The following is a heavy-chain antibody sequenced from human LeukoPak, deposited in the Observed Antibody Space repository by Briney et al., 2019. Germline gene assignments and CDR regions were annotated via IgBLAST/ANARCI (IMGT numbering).Heavy chain of an antibody. D-gene: IGHD4-23*01. CDR3: ARRPGGTSSPAERFDY. Sequence: PGGSLRLSCAASGFTFSSYGMHWVRQAPGKGLEWVAVIWYDGSNKYYADSVKGRFTISRDNSKNTLYLQMNSLRAEDTAVYYCARRPGGTSSPAERFDYWGQGTLVTVSS. J-gene: IGHJ4*02. V-gene: IGHV3-33*01. CDR1: GFTFSSYG. CDR2: IWYDGSNK.